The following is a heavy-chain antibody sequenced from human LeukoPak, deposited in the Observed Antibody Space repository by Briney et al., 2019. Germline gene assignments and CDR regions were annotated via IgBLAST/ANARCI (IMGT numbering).Heavy chain of an antibody. D-gene: IGHD3-10*01. V-gene: IGHV3-23*01. J-gene: IGHJ4*02. CDR2: ISGSGGSA. Sequence: GSLRPSCAASGFTFSSYAMTWVRQAPGKGLEWVSAISGSGGSAYYADSVKGRFTISRDNSKNTLYLQMNSLRAEDTAVYYCAKTVSGSYSYQGGDYWGQGTLVTVSS. CDR1: GFTFSSYA. CDR3: AKTVSGSYSYQGGDY.